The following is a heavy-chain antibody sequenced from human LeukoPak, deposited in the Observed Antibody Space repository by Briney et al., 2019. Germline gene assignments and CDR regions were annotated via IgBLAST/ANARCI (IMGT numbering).Heavy chain of an antibody. D-gene: IGHD1-26*01. CDR2: VYNSGST. CDR3: ARSGGTWSYNY. Sequence: SETLSLTCTVSGGSISSDYWSWIRQPPGKGLEWLGYVYNSGSTHYNPSLKSRVTISSDTSKNQFSPTLTSVTAADTAVYYCARSGGTWSYNYWGQGTLVTVSS. J-gene: IGHJ4*02. CDR1: GGSISSDY. V-gene: IGHV4-59*01.